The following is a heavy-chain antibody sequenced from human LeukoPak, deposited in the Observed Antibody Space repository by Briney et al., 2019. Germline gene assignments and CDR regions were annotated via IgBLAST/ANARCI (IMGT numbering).Heavy chain of an antibody. J-gene: IGHJ4*02. CDR3: ARAGNDYGDPYFDY. D-gene: IGHD4-17*01. V-gene: IGHV3-74*01. CDR1: GFTFSSYW. CDR2: INSDGSST. Sequence: PGGSLRLSCAASGFTFSSYWMHWVRQAPGKGLVWVSRINSDGSSTSYADSVKGRFTISRDNAKNTLYLQMNGLRVEDTAVYYCARAGNDYGDPYFDYWGQGTLVTVSS.